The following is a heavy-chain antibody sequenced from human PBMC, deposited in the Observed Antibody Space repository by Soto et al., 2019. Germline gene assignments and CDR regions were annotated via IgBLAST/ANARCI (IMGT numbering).Heavy chain of an antibody. CDR3: ARRTPDCSGGSCYPYYFDY. CDR1: SGSISSSNW. J-gene: IGHJ4*02. V-gene: IGHV4-4*02. Sequence: QVQLQESGPGLVKPSGTLSLTCAVSSGSISSSNWWSWVRQPPGKGLEWIGEIYHSGSTNYNPSLQSRVTTSVDKSKNQFTLKLSSVTAADTAVYYCARRTPDCSGGSCYPYYFDYWGQGTLVTVSS. CDR2: IYHSGST. D-gene: IGHD2-15*01.